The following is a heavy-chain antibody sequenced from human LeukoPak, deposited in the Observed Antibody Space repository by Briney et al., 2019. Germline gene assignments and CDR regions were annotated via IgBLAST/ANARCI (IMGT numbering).Heavy chain of an antibody. D-gene: IGHD5-24*01. Sequence: ASVKVSCKASGYTFTGYYMQWVRQAPGQGLEWMGRINPNTGGTTSAQTFKGRVTMTRDTSITTAYMALSRLRSDDTAVYYCARVGDGLNDAFDVWSQGTLVTVSS. CDR2: INPNTGGT. J-gene: IGHJ3*01. V-gene: IGHV1-2*06. CDR3: ARVGDGLNDAFDV. CDR1: GYTFTGYY.